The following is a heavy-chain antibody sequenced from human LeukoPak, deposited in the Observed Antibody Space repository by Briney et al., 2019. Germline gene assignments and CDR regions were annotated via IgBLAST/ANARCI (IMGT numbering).Heavy chain of an antibody. V-gene: IGHV1-8*01. J-gene: IGHJ4*02. D-gene: IGHD3-10*01. CDR2: MNPNSGNT. CDR1: GYTFTSYD. Sequence: ASVKVSCKASGYTFTSYDINWVRQATGQGLEWMGWMNPNSGNTGYAQKFQGRVTMTRNTSLSTAYMELSSLRSEDTAVYYCARAVGGYYGSGSYYRWGQGTLVTVSS. CDR3: ARAVGGYYGSGSYYR.